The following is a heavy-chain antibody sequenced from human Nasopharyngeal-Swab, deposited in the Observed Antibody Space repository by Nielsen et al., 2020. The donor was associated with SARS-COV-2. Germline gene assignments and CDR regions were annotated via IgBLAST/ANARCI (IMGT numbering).Heavy chain of an antibody. Sequence: WIRQPPGKGLEWVAVIWYDGSNKYYADSVKGRFTISRDNSKNTLYLQMNSLRAEDTAVDYCERKENFDGGKGNYYYYGMDVWGQGTTVTVSS. V-gene: IGHV3-33*01. CDR2: IWYDGSNK. CDR3: ERKENFDGGKGNYYYYGMDV. J-gene: IGHJ6*02. D-gene: IGHD4-23*01.